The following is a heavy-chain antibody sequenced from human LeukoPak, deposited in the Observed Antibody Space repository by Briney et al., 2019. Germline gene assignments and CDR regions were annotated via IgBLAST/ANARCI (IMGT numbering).Heavy chain of an antibody. Sequence: GRSLRLSCAASGFTFSSYGMHWVRQAPGKGLEWVAVISYDGSNKYYADSVKGRFTISRDNSKNTLYLQMNSLRAEDTAVYYCAKDPTSVYWALSWFAPPVGATYYFDYWGQGTLVTVSS. CDR1: GFTFSSYG. CDR3: AKDPTSVYWALSWFAPPVGATYYFDY. D-gene: IGHD1-26*01. V-gene: IGHV3-30*18. J-gene: IGHJ4*02. CDR2: ISYDGSNK.